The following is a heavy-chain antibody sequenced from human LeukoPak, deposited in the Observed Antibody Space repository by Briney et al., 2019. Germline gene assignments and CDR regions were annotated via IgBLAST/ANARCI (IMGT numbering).Heavy chain of an antibody. CDR2: IYYSGST. CDR3: AREPAVLRYFDWLLYWFDP. V-gene: IGHV4-39*07. J-gene: IGHJ5*02. Sequence: SETLSLTCTVSGGSISSSSYYWGWIRQPPGKGLEWIGSIYYSGSTYYNPSLKSRVTISVDTSKNQFSLKLSSVTAADTAVYYCAREPAVLRYFDWLLYWFDPWGQGTLVTVSS. CDR1: GGSISSSSYY. D-gene: IGHD3-9*01.